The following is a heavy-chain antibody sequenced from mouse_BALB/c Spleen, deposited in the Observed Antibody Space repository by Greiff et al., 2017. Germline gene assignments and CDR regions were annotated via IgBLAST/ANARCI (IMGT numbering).Heavy chain of an antibody. D-gene: IGHD2-1*01. V-gene: IGHV1S81*02. CDR2: INPSNGGT. CDR1: GYTFTSYY. J-gene: IGHJ4*01. CDR3: TRGEGIYYGNYDYAMDY. Sequence: VQVVESGAELVKPGASVKLSCKASGYTFTSYYMYWVKQRPGQGLEWIGEINPSNGGTNFNEKFKSKATLTVDKSSSTAYMQLSSLTSEDSAVYYCTRGEGIYYGNYDYAMDYWGQGTSVTVSS.